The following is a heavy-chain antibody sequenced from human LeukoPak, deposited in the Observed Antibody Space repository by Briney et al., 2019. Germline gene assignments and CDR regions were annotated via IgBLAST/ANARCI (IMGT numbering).Heavy chain of an antibody. CDR3: AKYDYVWEYFDY. CDR1: GFTFDDYA. D-gene: IGHD3-16*01. J-gene: IGHJ4*02. V-gene: IGHV3-9*01. CDR2: ISWNSGSI. Sequence: SLRLSCAASGFTFDDYAMHWVRQAPGKGLEWVSGISWNSGSIGYADSVKGRFTISRDNAKNSLYLQMNSLRAEDTALYYCAKYDYVWEYFDYWGQGTLVTVSS.